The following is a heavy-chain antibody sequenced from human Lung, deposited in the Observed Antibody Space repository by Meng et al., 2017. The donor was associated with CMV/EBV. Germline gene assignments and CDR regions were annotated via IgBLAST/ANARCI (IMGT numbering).Heavy chain of an antibody. V-gene: IGHV1-2*02. CDR3: AREAETANDY. Sequence: ASVXVSCKASGYTFADYFIHWVRQAPGQGLEWMGRINPRGGGPNYVQKYQDRVTLTMDTSITTAYLGMSGLTSDDTAVYYCAREAETANDYWGQGTLVTVSS. CDR1: GYTFADYF. J-gene: IGHJ4*02. CDR2: INPRGGGP. D-gene: IGHD5-18*01.